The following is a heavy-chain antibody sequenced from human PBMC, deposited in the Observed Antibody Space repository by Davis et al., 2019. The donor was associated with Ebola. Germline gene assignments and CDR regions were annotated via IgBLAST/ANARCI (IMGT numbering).Heavy chain of an antibody. D-gene: IGHD2-2*01. J-gene: IGHJ5*02. CDR3: ARGYCTSTSCYGNWFDP. V-gene: IGHV1-18*01. CDR2: ISAYNGNT. CDR1: GYTFTSYG. Sequence: ASVKVSCKASGYTFTSYGISWVRQAPGQGLEWMGWISAYNGNTNYAQKLQGRVTMTTDTSTSTAYMEPSSLRSEDTAVYYCARGYCTSTSCYGNWFDPWGQGTLVTVSS.